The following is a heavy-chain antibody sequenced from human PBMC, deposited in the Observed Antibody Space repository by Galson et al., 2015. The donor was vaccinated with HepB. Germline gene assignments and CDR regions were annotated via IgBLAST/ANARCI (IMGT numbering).Heavy chain of an antibody. D-gene: IGHD3-22*01. J-gene: IGHJ5*02. CDR2: INPSGGST. CDR1: GYTFTSYY. V-gene: IGHV1-46*01. CDR3: ARDRQRITMIVVVITEGHVGFDP. Sequence: SVKVSCKASGYTFTSYYMHWVRQAPGQGLEWMGIINPSGGSTSYAQKFQGRVTMTRDTSTSTVYMELSSLRSEDTAVYYCARDRQRITMIVVVITEGHVGFDPWGQGTLVTVSS.